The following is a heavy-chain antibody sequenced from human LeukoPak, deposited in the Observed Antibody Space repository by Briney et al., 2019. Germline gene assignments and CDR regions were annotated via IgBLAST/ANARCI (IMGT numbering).Heavy chain of an antibody. Sequence: GTSLRLSCAGSGFTFGDYAMHWVRQAPGKGLEWVSGISWNSGSIVYADSVKGRFTISRDNAKNSLYLQMNSLRAEDTALYYCTKYYGSERAQYYFDHWGQGTLVTVSS. CDR2: ISWNSGSI. D-gene: IGHD3-10*01. V-gene: IGHV3-9*01. CDR1: GFTFGDYA. CDR3: TKYYGSERAQYYFDH. J-gene: IGHJ4*02.